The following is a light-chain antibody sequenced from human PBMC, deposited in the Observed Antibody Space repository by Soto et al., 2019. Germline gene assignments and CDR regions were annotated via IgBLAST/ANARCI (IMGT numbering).Light chain of an antibody. CDR1: QSVIRY. CDR3: QQYDTSPT. Sequence: EIVLTQSPATLSLSPGERATLSYRDSQSVIRYLAWYPQRPGQAPRLLIYDASYRATGIPARFSGSGSGTDFTLTISRLEPEDYAVYFCQQYDTSPTFGQGTKVDI. J-gene: IGKJ1*01. CDR2: DAS. V-gene: IGKV3-11*01.